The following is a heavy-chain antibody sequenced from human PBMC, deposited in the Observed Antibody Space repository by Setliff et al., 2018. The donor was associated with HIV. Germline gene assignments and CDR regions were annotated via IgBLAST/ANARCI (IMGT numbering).Heavy chain of an antibody. J-gene: IGHJ4*02. CDR2: IWIDGNRK. CDR3: ATLARFAPDY. V-gene: IGHV3-33*01. CDR1: GFTFSDYN. Sequence: GGSLRLSCAMSGFTFSDYNIYWVRQSPAKGLEWVALIWIDGNRKEYADSVKGRFTISRDNPKNTVYLQMSTLRAEDTAIYSCATLARFAPDYWSQGTQVTVSS.